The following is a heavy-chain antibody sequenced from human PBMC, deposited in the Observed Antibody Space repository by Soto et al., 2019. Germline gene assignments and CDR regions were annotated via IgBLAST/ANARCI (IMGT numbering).Heavy chain of an antibody. Sequence: GSLRLSCAISGFSVSSNYLSWVRQAPGKGLEWVSVHYSGGSTYYADSVQGRFTISRDKSNNTLYLQMRRVRAEDTAVYFCARHRHPRGTVGATSPLDPWGQGTQETASS. CDR1: GFSVSSNY. CDR2: HYSGGST. V-gene: IGHV3-53*01. CDR3: ARHRHPRGTVGATSPLDP. J-gene: IGHJ5*02. D-gene: IGHD1-26*01.